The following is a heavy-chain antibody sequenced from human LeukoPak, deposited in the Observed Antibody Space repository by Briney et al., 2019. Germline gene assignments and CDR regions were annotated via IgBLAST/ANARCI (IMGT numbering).Heavy chain of an antibody. Sequence: PSETLSLTCTVSGGSISSSSYYWGWIRQPPGKGLEWLGSIYYSGSTYYNPSLKSRVTISVDTSKNQFSLKLSSVTAADTAVYYCARNFLSGGYDLLRWYPFDYWGQGTLVTVSS. V-gene: IGHV4-39*01. CDR1: GGSISSSSYY. J-gene: IGHJ4*02. CDR2: IYYSGST. CDR3: ARNFLSGGYDLLRWYPFDY. D-gene: IGHD5-12*01.